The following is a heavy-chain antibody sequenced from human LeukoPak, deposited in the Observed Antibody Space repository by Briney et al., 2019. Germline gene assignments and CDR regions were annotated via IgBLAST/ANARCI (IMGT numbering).Heavy chain of an antibody. CDR3: ARNGGDNYGDLEY. J-gene: IGHJ4*02. Sequence: GGSLRLSCAASGFTFSSYWVQWVRQAPGKGLVWVSRIRSDGSSTSYADSVKGRFTISRDNAKNTLYLQMNSLIAEDTAVYCCARNGGDNYGDLEYWGQGTLVTVSS. CDR1: GFTFSSYW. D-gene: IGHD4-17*01. V-gene: IGHV3-74*01. CDR2: IRSDGSST.